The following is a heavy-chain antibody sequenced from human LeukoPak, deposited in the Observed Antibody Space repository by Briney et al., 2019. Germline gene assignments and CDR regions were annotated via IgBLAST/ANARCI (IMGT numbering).Heavy chain of an antibody. CDR2: IYYSGST. CDR1: GGSISSSSYY. Sequence: SETLSLTCTVSGGSISSSSYYWGWIRQPPRKGLEWIGSIYYSGSTYYNPSLKSRVTISVDTSKNQFSLKLSSVTAADTAVYYCASRVYYNSRFDYWGQGTLVTVSS. D-gene: IGHD3-22*01. CDR3: ASRVYYNSRFDY. V-gene: IGHV4-39*01. J-gene: IGHJ4*02.